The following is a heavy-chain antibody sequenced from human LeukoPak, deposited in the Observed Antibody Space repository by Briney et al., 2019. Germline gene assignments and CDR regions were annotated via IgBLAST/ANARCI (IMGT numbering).Heavy chain of an antibody. CDR3: ARGVTWDYFDY. J-gene: IGHJ4*02. CDR2: IYSGGST. Sequence: PSETLSLTCAVYGGSFSGYYWSWIRQPPGKGLEWVSVIYSGGSTYYADSVKGRFTISRDNSKNTLYLQMNSLRAEDTAVYYCARGVTWDYFDYWGQGTLVTVSS. CDR1: GGSFSGYY. V-gene: IGHV3-53*01. D-gene: IGHD2-21*02.